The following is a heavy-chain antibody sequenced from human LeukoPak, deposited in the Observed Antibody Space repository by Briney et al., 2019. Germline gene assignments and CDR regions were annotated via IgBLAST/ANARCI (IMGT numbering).Heavy chain of an antibody. CDR3: ASGPWVTPFDY. D-gene: IGHD2-21*02. J-gene: IGHJ4*02. V-gene: IGHV4-39*07. CDR2: VFYSENT. Sequence: SETLSLTCTVSGASISSTICYWGWIRQPPGKGLEWIGSVFYSENTYYNPSLKSRVTISVDTSKNQFSLNLNSVTAADTAVYFCASGPWVTPFDYWGQGTLVPVSS. CDR1: GASISSTICY.